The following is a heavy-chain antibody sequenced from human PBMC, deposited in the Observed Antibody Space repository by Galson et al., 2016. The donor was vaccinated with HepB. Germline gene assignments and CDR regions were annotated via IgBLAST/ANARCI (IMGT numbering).Heavy chain of an antibody. CDR3: ARDSGPAWSYLDY. Sequence: SLRLSCAASGFTFRTYSMNWVRQAPGKRLEWVSVISSSVSYIYYADSVKGRFTISRDNAKNSLYLQMDRLRADDTAVYFCARDSGPAWSYLDYWGQGSLVTVSS. V-gene: IGHV3-21*01. CDR2: ISSSVSYI. D-gene: IGHD2-15*01. CDR1: GFTFRTYS. J-gene: IGHJ4*02.